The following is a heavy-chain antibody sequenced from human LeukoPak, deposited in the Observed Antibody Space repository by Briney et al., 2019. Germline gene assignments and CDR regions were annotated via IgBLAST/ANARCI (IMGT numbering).Heavy chain of an antibody. CDR1: GDSVSSNSAA. J-gene: IGHJ6*02. V-gene: IGHV6-1*01. CDR3: ARWNSYGYVVGTYYYGMDV. CDR2: TYYRSKWYN. Sequence: SQTLSLTCAISGDSVSSNSAAWNWIRQSPSRGLEWLGRTYYRSKWYNDYAVSVKSRITINPDTSKNQFSLQLSSVTPEDTAVYYCARWNSYGYVVGTYYYGMDVWGQGTTVTVSS. D-gene: IGHD5-18*01.